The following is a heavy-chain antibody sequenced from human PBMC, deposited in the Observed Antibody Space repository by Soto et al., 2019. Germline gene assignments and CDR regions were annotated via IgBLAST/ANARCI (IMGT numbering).Heavy chain of an antibody. CDR3: ARDYRDPWYNWFDP. CDR1: GGSISSGGYS. Sequence: PSETLSLTCAVSGGSISSGGYSWSWIRQPPGKGLEWIGYIYHSGSTYYNPSLKSRVTISVDRSKNQFSLKLSSVTAADTAVYYCARDYRDPWYNWFDPWGQGTLVTVSS. J-gene: IGHJ5*02. D-gene: IGHD3-16*02. CDR2: IYHSGST. V-gene: IGHV4-30-2*01.